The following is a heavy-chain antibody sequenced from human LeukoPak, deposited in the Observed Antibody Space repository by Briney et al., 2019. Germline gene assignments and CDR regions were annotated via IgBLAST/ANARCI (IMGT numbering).Heavy chain of an antibody. CDR3: ARGRYGDYDDY. V-gene: IGHV4-59*01. CDR1: GGSISSYY. J-gene: IGHJ4*02. CDR2: IHYSGST. D-gene: IGHD4-17*01. Sequence: SETLSLTCTVSGGSISSYYWSWIRQPPGKGLEWIGYIHYSGSTNYNPSLKSRVTISVDTSKNQFSLKLSSVTAADTAVYYCARGRYGDYDDYWGQGTLVTVSS.